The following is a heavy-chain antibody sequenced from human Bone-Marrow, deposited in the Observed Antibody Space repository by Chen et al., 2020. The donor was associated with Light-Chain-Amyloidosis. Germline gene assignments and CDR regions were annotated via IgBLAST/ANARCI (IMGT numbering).Heavy chain of an antibody. CDR2: INPDGTRV. J-gene: IGHJ4*02. CDR3: SREFTGSDDY. Sequence: DVQLLESGGGLVQPGGSLRLPCAASGFTFRTSWMHWVRQAPGKGLVWVSRINPDGTRVDYADSVRGRFTISRDDAKSTVYLQMNSLRAEDTAVYYCSREFTGSDDYWGQGTLVTVSS. D-gene: IGHD5-12*01. V-gene: IGHV3-74*01. CDR1: GFTFRTSW.